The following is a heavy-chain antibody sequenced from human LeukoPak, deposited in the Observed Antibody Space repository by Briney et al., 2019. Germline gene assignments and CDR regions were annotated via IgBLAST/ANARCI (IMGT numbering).Heavy chain of an antibody. CDR2: IFGSGGSA. J-gene: IGHJ4*02. CDR1: GFTFNSYA. D-gene: IGHD6-19*01. Sequence: GGSLRLSCTASGFTFNSYAMYWLRQAPGKGLEWVSGIFGSGGSAHYADSVKGRFTISRDNSKNTVYLQMDSLRVEDTAVYYCGKTTTGYSSGRYPGWPVDYWGQGTLVTVSS. V-gene: IGHV3-23*01. CDR3: GKTTTGYSSGRYPGWPVDY.